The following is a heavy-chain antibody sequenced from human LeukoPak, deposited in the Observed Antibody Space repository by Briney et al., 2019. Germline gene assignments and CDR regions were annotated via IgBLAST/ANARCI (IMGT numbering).Heavy chain of an antibody. CDR2: IYHSGST. J-gene: IGHJ4*02. V-gene: IGHV4-38-2*01. CDR1: GYSISSGYY. D-gene: IGHD3-22*01. Sequence: SETLSLTCAVSGYSISSGYYWGWIRQPPGKGLEWIGSIYHSGSTYYNPSLKSRVTISVDTSKNQFSLKLSPVTAADTAVYYCAAEGDSSGYYSPLFLDYWGQGTLVTVSS. CDR3: AAEGDSSGYYSPLFLDY.